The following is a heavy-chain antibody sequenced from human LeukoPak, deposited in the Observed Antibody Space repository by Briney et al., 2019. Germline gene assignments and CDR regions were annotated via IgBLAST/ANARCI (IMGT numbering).Heavy chain of an antibody. Sequence: SETLSLTCTVSGGSISSYYWSWIRQPPGNGLEWIGYIYYSGSTNYNPSLKSRVTISVDTSKNQFSLKLSSVTAADTAVYYCAKDRPLHQYYYYYYMDVWGKGTTVTISS. CDR2: IYYSGST. J-gene: IGHJ6*03. CDR3: AKDRPLHQYYYYYYMDV. V-gene: IGHV4-59*01. D-gene: IGHD6-6*01. CDR1: GGSISSYY.